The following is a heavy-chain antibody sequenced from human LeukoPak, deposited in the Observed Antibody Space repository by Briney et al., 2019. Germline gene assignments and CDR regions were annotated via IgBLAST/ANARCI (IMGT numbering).Heavy chain of an antibody. V-gene: IGHV4-31*03. J-gene: IGHJ4*02. Sequence: SETLSLTCTVPGGSVSRGGYYWNWIRQHPGKGLEWIELPSYSEGTYYNPLLMSRITISVDRSQNQIALKMRDVTAADTAVYFCATDDWKSFYFDSWGQGALVAVSS. CDR3: ATDDWKSFYFDS. CDR1: GGSVSRGGYY. CDR2: PSYSEGT. D-gene: IGHD3-3*01.